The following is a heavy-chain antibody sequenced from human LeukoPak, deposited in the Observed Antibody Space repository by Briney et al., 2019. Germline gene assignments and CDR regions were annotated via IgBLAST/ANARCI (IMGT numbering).Heavy chain of an antibody. Sequence: SETLSLTFTVSGGSISSYYWSWIRQPPGKGLEWIGNIYDSGSTNYNPSPKSRLTISVDTSKNKCSLKLSSVTAADTAVYYCARQSISGSSLSYFDYWGQGTLVNVSS. V-gene: IGHV4-59*01. CDR3: ARQSISGSSLSYFDY. D-gene: IGHD3-22*01. CDR1: GGSISSYY. CDR2: IYDSGST. J-gene: IGHJ4*02.